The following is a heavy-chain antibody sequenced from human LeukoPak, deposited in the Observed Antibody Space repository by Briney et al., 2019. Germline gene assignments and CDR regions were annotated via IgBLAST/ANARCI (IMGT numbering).Heavy chain of an antibody. CDR3: ARDHPAGIFVYNWFDP. CDR2: ISSGSSYI. D-gene: IGHD2-2*02. V-gene: IGHV3-21*01. Sequence: GGSLRLSCAASGFTFSSYAMSWVRQAPGKGLEWVSSISSGSSYIYYADSVKGRFTISRDNAKNSLYLQMNSLRAEDTAVYYCARDHPAGIFVYNWFDPWGQGTLVTVSS. J-gene: IGHJ5*02. CDR1: GFTFSSYA.